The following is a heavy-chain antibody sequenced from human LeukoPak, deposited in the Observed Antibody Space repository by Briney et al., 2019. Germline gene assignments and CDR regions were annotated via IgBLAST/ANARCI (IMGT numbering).Heavy chain of an antibody. CDR1: GGSISSYY. CDR3: ARAPGYNPPYYFDY. D-gene: IGHD1-14*01. CDR2: IYYSGST. V-gene: IGHV4-59*01. Sequence: KPSETLSLTCTVSGGSISSYYWSWIRQPPGKGLEWIGYIYYSGSTNYNPSLKSRVTISVDTSKNQFSLKLSSVTAADTAVYYCARAPGYNPPYYFDYWGQGTLVTVSS. J-gene: IGHJ4*02.